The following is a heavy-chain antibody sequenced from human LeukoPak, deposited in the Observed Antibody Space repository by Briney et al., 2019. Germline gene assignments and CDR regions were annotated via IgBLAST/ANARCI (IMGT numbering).Heavy chain of an antibody. CDR1: GGTFSRYA. D-gene: IGHD6-6*01. Sequence: SVKVSCKASGGTFSRYAITWVRQAPGQGLEWMGGIIPIFGATNCAQKFQGRVTITADEYTSTVYMELSSLRSEDTAVYYCASSQSSIAARRDYCYYMDVWGKGTTVTVSS. V-gene: IGHV1-69*13. CDR2: IIPIFGAT. CDR3: ASSQSSIAARRDYCYYMDV. J-gene: IGHJ6*03.